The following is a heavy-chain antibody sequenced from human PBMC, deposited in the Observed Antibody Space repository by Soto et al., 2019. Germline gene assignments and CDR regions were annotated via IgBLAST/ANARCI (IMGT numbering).Heavy chain of an antibody. D-gene: IGHD3-22*01. J-gene: IGHJ4*02. Sequence: ASVKVSCKASGGTFSGYAISWVRQAPGQGLEWMGGIIPIFGTANYAQKFQGRVTITADESTSTAYMELSSLRSEDTAVYYCAQRSGYDSSGYYSHYFDYWGQGTLVTVSS. V-gene: IGHV1-69*13. CDR1: GGTFSGYA. CDR2: IIPIFGTA. CDR3: AQRSGYDSSGYYSHYFDY.